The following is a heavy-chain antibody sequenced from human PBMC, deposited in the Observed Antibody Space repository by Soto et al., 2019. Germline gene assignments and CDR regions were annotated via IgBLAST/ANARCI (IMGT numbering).Heavy chain of an antibody. CDR3: ARKILVSTSRPNYWYFDL. V-gene: IGHV3-23*01. Sequence: EVQLLESGGGLVQPGGSLRLSCAGSGFTFINYAMNWVRQAPGKGLEWVSSISGGGDATFFADSARGRFTISRDNSKNTVTRQMNSLGVDDTAVYYCARKILVSTSRPNYWYFDLWGRGTLVTVSS. CDR1: GFTFINYA. CDR2: ISGGGDAT. D-gene: IGHD2-21*01. J-gene: IGHJ2*01.